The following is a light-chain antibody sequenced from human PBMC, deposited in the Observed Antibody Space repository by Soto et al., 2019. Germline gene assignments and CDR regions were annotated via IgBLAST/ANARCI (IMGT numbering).Light chain of an antibody. CDR3: RQQRNYPIT. V-gene: IGKV3-11*01. CDR2: DAS. Sequence: EIVLTQSPATLSLSPGESATLSCRASQSVSSYLAWYQQKPGQAPRLLIYDASNRATGIPARFSGSGSGTDYSPPTISRVPEEYSVVYCRQQRNYPITFGQGTRLEIK. J-gene: IGKJ5*01. CDR1: QSVSSY.